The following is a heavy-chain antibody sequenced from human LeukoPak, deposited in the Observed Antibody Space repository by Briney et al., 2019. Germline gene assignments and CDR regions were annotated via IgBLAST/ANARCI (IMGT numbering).Heavy chain of an antibody. V-gene: IGHV1-69*05. CDR3: ARLSIESYYYMDV. J-gene: IGHJ6*03. CDR1: GYSFTSYA. Sequence: SVKVSCKASGYSFTSYAMNWVRQAPGQGLEWMGGIIPIFGTANYAQKFQGRVTITTDESTSTAYMELSSLRSEDTAVYYCARLSIESYYYMDVWGKGTTVTVSS. D-gene: IGHD2/OR15-2a*01. CDR2: IIPIFGTA.